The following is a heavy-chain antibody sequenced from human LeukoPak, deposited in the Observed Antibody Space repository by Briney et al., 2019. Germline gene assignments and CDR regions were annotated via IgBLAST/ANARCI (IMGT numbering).Heavy chain of an antibody. CDR1: GFTFSNYG. J-gene: IGHJ4*02. CDR3: AKVPHTDYYDTSGYYYGSYYFHY. V-gene: IGHV3-33*06. CDR2: IWFDGIRK. Sequence: GRSLRLSCAASGFTFSNYGMHWVRQVPGKGLEWVAAIWFDGIRKYHADSVKGRLTISRDNSKNTLYLQMSSLRAEDTAVYYCAKVPHTDYYDTSGYYYGSYYFHYWGQGTLVTVSS. D-gene: IGHD3-22*01.